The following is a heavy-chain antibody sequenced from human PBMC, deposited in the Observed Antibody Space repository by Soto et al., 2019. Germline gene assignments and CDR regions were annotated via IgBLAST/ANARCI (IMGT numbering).Heavy chain of an antibody. CDR3: TKGASTSCFSAFDL. J-gene: IGHJ3*01. Sequence: EVQLVESGGGVVQPGRSLRLSCSASGFTFDDYAMNWVRQAPGKGLEWVSSISWNSGNIVYADSVGGRFTIARDNAKTSLHLQMTSLRAEDTALYYCTKGASTSCFSAFDLWGQGTMVTVSS. CDR1: GFTFDDYA. CDR2: ISWNSGNI. V-gene: IGHV3-9*01. D-gene: IGHD2-2*01.